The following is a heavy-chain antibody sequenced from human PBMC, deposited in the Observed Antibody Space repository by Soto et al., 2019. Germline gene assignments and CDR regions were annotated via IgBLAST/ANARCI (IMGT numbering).Heavy chain of an antibody. D-gene: IGHD2-2*02. Sequence: QVQLQESGPGLVKPSGTLSLTCAVSGGSISSSNWWSWVRQPPGKGLEWIGEIYHSGSTNYNPSLKSRVTISVDKSKNQFSLKLSSVTAADTAVYYCARSRYCSSTSCYTRRWFDPWGRGTLVTVSS. CDR3: ARSRYCSSTSCYTRRWFDP. CDR1: GGSISSSNW. J-gene: IGHJ5*02. CDR2: IYHSGST. V-gene: IGHV4-4*02.